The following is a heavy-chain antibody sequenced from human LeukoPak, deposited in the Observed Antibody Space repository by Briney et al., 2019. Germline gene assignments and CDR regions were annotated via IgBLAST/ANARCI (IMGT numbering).Heavy chain of an antibody. V-gene: IGHV1-8*01. D-gene: IGHD7-27*01. Sequence: ASVKVSCKASGYTFTSYDIIWVRQATGQGLEWMGWMNPNSGYTGSAQKLQGRVTMTSDTSISTAYMELSRLTSEDTAVHYCARNYLGLSYWGQGSLVTVSS. CDR1: GYTFTSYD. CDR2: MNPNSGYT. CDR3: ARNYLGLSY. J-gene: IGHJ4*02.